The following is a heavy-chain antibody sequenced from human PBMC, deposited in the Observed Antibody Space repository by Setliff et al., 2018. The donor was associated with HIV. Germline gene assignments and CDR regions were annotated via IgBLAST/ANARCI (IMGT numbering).Heavy chain of an antibody. V-gene: IGHV3-23*01. D-gene: IGHD2-8*02. CDR1: GFTFSSYS. CDR2: ISSGGEIM. CDR3: AKSLLVAGNDY. J-gene: IGHJ4*02. Sequence: GGSLRLSCAASGFTFSSYSMNWVRQAPGKGLEWVSAISSGGEIMFYANSVKGRFTISRDNSKNTLYLQMISLRADDTAVYYCAKSLLVAGNDYWGQGTLVTVSS.